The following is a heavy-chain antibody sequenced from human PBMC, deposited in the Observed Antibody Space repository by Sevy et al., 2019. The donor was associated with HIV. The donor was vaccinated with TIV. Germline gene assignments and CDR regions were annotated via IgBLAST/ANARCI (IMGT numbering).Heavy chain of an antibody. D-gene: IGHD3-3*01. CDR2: ISYDGSNK. J-gene: IGHJ6*02. Sequence: GGSLRLSCAASGFTFSSYGMHWVRQAPGKGLEWVAVISYDGSNKYYADSVKGRFTISRDNSKNTLYLQMKSMRAEDTAVYYCAKGPGYFWSCYGYYYGMDVWGQGTTVTVSS. CDR1: GFTFSSYG. V-gene: IGHV3-30*18. CDR3: AKGPGYFWSCYGYYYGMDV.